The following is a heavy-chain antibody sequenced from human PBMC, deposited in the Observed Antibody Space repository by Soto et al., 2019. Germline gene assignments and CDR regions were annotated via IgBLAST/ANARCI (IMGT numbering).Heavy chain of an antibody. CDR2: INAGNGNT. Sequence: QVQLVQSGAEEKKPGASVKVSCKASGYTFTGYAMHWVRQAPGQRLEWMGWINAGNGNTKYSQKFQGRVTITRDTSASTAYMELSSLRSEASAVYYCASAVAVPADFDYWGQGTLVTVSS. CDR1: GYTFTGYA. J-gene: IGHJ4*02. D-gene: IGHD6-19*01. CDR3: ASAVAVPADFDY. V-gene: IGHV1-3*05.